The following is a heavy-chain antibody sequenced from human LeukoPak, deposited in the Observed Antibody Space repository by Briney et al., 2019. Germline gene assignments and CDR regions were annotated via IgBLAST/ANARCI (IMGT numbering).Heavy chain of an antibody. D-gene: IGHD2-21*02. CDR3: AKPYCGGDCYSPPFDY. CDR1: GFTFSTYT. Sequence: GGSLRLSCVVSGFTFSTYTMNWVRQAPGKGLEWVSAISGSGGSTYYADSVKGRFTISRDNSKNTLYLQMNSLRAEDTAVYYCAKPYCGGDCYSPPFDYWGQGTLVTVSS. CDR2: ISGSGGST. J-gene: IGHJ4*02. V-gene: IGHV3-23*01.